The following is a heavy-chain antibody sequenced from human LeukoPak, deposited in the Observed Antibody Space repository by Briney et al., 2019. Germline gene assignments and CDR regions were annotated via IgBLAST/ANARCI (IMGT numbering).Heavy chain of an antibody. CDR2: ISAFNGNT. J-gene: IGHJ6*03. CDR1: GYTFISYA. Sequence: ASVKVSCKASGYTFISYAMNWVRQAPGRGLEWVGWISAFNGNTNYAPKLQDRVTLTTDTSTSTAYMELRSLRSDDTAVYFCARDLERYPISGNDRYYYYYCMDVWGKGTTVTVSS. D-gene: IGHD1-1*01. V-gene: IGHV1-18*01. CDR3: ARDLERYPISGNDRYYYYYCMDV.